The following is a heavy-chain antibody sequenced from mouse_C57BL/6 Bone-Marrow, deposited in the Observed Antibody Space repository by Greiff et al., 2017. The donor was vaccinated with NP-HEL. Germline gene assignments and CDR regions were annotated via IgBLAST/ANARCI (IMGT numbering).Heavy chain of an antibody. J-gene: IGHJ3*01. CDR3: ARGDYYGSSYAWFAY. CDR2: IYPRSGNT. D-gene: IGHD1-1*01. CDR1: GYTFTSYG. V-gene: IGHV1-81*01. Sequence: QVQLQQSGAELARPGASVKLSCKASGYTFTSYGISWVKQRTGQGLEWIGEIYPRSGNTYYNEKFKGKATLTADKSSSTAYMKLRSLTSEDSAIYFCARGDYYGSSYAWFAYWDQGTLVTVSA.